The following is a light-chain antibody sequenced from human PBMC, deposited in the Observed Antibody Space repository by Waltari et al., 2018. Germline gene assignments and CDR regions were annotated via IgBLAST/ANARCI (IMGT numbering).Light chain of an antibody. J-gene: IGKJ1*01. V-gene: IGKV3-20*01. CDR2: GAS. CDR1: QSVSRF. Sequence: EIVLTQSPGTLSLSPGERGTLSCRASQSVSRFLAWYQQTPGQAPRPLIYGASTRATGIPDRFSGSGSGTDFSLTISRLEPEDFAVYYCQKYDRLPATFGQGTKVEIK. CDR3: QKYDRLPAT.